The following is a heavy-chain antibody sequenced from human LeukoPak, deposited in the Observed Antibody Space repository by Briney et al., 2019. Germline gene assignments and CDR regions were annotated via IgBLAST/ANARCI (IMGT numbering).Heavy chain of an antibody. J-gene: IGHJ4*02. D-gene: IGHD6-19*01. V-gene: IGHV3-21*01. CDR3: ASSGSRGWGFDY. CDR1: GFTFSSYS. Sequence: GGSLRLSCAASGFTFSSYSMDWVRQAPGKGLGWVSSISSSSSYIYYADSVKGRFTISRDNAKNSLYLRMNSLRAEDTAVYYCASSGSRGWGFDYWGQGTLVTVSS. CDR2: ISSSSSYI.